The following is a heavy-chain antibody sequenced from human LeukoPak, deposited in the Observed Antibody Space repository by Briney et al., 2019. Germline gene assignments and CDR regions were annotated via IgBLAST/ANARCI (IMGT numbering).Heavy chain of an antibody. J-gene: IGHJ4*02. CDR3: ATDTAMAYTDY. D-gene: IGHD5-18*01. V-gene: IGHV1-46*01. Sequence: GASVKVSFNASGYTFTSYYMNWVRQAPGQGLEWMGIINPSGGSTSYAQKFQGRVTMTRDTSTSTVYMELSSLRSEDTAVYYCATDTAMAYTDYWGQGTLVTVSS. CDR2: INPSGGST. CDR1: GYTFTSYY.